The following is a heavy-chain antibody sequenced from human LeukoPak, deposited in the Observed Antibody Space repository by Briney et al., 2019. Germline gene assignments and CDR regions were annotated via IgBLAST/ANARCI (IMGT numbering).Heavy chain of an antibody. J-gene: IGHJ4*02. Sequence: PGGSLRLSCAASGLTFSNYAMSWFRQAPAKGLEWVSGITSGFTPHYADSVKGRFTISRDNSKNTFHLQMNSLRAEDTAVYYCAKDYSDSRVGDVFFEYWGQGTLVTVSS. CDR3: AKDYSDSRVGDVFFEY. V-gene: IGHV3-23*01. CDR1: GLTFSNYA. D-gene: IGHD1-26*01. CDR2: ITSGFTP.